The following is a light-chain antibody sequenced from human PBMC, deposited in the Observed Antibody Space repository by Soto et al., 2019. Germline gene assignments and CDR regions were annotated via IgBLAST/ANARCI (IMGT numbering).Light chain of an antibody. J-gene: IGLJ1*01. CDR1: SSDFGGYDY. V-gene: IGLV2-14*01. CDR3: SSYSISTAYL. Sequence: QSVLTQPASVSGSPGQSITISCTGTSSDFGGYDYVSWYQLHPGKAPKLMIFEVSNRPSGVSYRFSGSKSGNTASLTISGLQAEDEADYFCSSYSISTAYLFGTGTKAPS. CDR2: EVS.